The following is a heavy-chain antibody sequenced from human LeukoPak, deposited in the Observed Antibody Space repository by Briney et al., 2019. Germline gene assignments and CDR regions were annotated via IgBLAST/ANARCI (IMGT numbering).Heavy chain of an antibody. V-gene: IGHV3-23*01. J-gene: IGHJ4*02. CDR1: GFTFSNSA. Sequence: GGSLRLSCAASGFTFSNSAMSWVRQAPGKGLEWVSSISDSGGNTYYADSVKGRFTISRDNSKNTLYVQMSSLRAEDTAVYYCAKTFGLIDPFEYWGQGNLVTVSS. D-gene: IGHD2/OR15-2a*01. CDR3: AKTFGLIDPFEY. CDR2: ISDSGGNT.